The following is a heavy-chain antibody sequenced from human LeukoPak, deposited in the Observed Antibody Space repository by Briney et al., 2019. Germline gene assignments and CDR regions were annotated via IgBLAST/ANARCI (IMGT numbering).Heavy chain of an antibody. CDR3: AKDLVDIVATIDWDGYFDY. Sequence: GGSLRLSCAASGFTFSSYAMHWVRQAPGKGLEWVAVISYDGSNKYYADSVKGRFTISRDNSKNTLYLQMNSLRAEDTAVYYCAKDLVDIVATIDWDGYFDYWGQGTLVTVSS. D-gene: IGHD5-12*01. CDR1: GFTFSSYA. V-gene: IGHV3-30*04. CDR2: ISYDGSNK. J-gene: IGHJ4*02.